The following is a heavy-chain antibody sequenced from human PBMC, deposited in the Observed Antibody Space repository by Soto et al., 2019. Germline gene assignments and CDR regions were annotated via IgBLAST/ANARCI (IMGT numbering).Heavy chain of an antibody. D-gene: IGHD3-3*01. CDR1: GGSSGDGGDC. V-gene: IGHV4-31*11. J-gene: IGHJ6*02. Sequence: PSETLSLPWAVAGGSSGDGGDCWSWIRQHPGKGLEWIGYIYYSGSTYYNPSLKSRVTISVDTSKNQFSLKLSSVTAADTAVYYCARADYDFWSGLFMDVWGQGTTVTVSS. CDR3: ARADYDFWSGLFMDV. CDR2: IYYSGST.